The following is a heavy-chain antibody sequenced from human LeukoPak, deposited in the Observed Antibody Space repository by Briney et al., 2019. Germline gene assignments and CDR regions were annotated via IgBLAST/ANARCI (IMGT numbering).Heavy chain of an antibody. J-gene: IGHJ4*02. CDR1: GFTFSSYG. D-gene: IGHD6-19*01. Sequence: GGSLRLSCAASGFTFSSYGMHWVRQAPGKGLEWVAVIWYDGSNKYYADSVKGRFTISRDNSKNTLYLQMNSLRAEDTAVYYCARDREGIAVAGRFDYWGQGTLVTVSS. CDR3: ARDREGIAVAGRFDY. V-gene: IGHV3-33*01. CDR2: IWYDGSNK.